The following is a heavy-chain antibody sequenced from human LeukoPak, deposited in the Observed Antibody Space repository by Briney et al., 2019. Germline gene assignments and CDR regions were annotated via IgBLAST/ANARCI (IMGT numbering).Heavy chain of an antibody. CDR2: ISSTSTYI. V-gene: IGHV3-21*01. J-gene: IGHJ4*02. D-gene: IGHD6-19*01. Sequence: GGSLRLSCAASGFAFSTYSMNWVRQAPGKGLEWVSSISSTSTYIYYADSVKGRFTISRDNATNSLYLQMNSLRAEDTAVYYCAKGDTGYTSAWYVVDYWGQGTLVTVSS. CDR3: AKGDTGYTSAWYVVDY. CDR1: GFAFSTYS.